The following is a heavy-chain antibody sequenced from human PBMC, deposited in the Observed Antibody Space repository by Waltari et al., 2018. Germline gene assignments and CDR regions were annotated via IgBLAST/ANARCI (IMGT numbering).Heavy chain of an antibody. J-gene: IGHJ4*02. CDR1: GDSVISGTYF. V-gene: IGHV4-61*01. Sequence: QVQLQESGPGRVKSSETLSLTCTVSGDSVISGTYFWSWIRQAPGKGLEWICYNIRSGHINFNPSLKSRVTISVDTSKNQFSLKLSSVTAADTAIYYCARDNWGSLDYWGQGILVTVSA. CDR2: NIRSGHI. CDR3: ARDNWGSLDY. D-gene: IGHD3-16*01.